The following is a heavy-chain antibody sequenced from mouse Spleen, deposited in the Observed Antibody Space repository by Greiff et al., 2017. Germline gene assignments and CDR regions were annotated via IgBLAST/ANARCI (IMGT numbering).Heavy chain of an antibody. CDR3: TRGDYDGTQAY. J-gene: IGHJ3*01. CDR1: GYTFTDYE. V-gene: IGHV1-15*01. D-gene: IGHD2-4*01. CDR2: IDPETGGT. Sequence: VQLQQSGAELVRPGASVTLSCKASGYTFTDYEMHWVKQTPVHGLEWIGAIDPETGGTAYNQKFKGKAILTADKSSSTAYMELRSLTSEDSAVYYCTRGDYDGTQAYWGQGTLVTVSA.